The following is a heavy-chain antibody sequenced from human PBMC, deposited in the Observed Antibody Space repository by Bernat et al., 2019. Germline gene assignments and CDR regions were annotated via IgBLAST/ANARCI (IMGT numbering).Heavy chain of an antibody. J-gene: IGHJ4*02. CDR1: GFTFGDYW. V-gene: IGHV3-7*03. D-gene: IGHD1-20*01. CDR3: GNWITFDY. Sequence: EEQLVESGGGFVQPGGSLRLSCATSGFTFGDYWMSWVRQAPGKGLEFVANIREDGSETFYVDSVKGRFTISRHNAVKSLYLHMNSLKAEDTAVYCCGNWITFDYRGEGGLVTVSA. CDR2: IREDGSET.